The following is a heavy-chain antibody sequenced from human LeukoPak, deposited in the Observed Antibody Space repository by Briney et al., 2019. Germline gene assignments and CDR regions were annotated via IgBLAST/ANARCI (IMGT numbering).Heavy chain of an antibody. D-gene: IGHD1-1*01. J-gene: IGHJ3*02. CDR2: IYYSGST. CDR1: GGSISSYY. V-gene: IGHV4-4*07. CDR3: ATSTTGTTYAFDI. Sequence: SETLSLTCTVSGGSISSYYWSWIRQPAGKGLEWIGRIYYSGSTNYNPSLKSRVSISVDTSKEQFPLKLSSVTAADTAVYYCATSTTGTTYAFDIWGQGTMVTVSS.